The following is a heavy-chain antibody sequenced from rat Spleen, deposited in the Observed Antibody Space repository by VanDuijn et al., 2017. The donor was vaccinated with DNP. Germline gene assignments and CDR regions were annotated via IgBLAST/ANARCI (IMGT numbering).Heavy chain of an antibody. CDR3: ASGFGWFAY. CDR1: GFNFNDYW. V-gene: IGHV4-2*01. J-gene: IGHJ3*01. CDR2: ITTGGEI. Sequence: EVNLVESGGGLVQPGRSLKLSCAASGFNFNDYWMAWVRQAPGKGLEWIGEITTGGEITYYPDSVKGRFTISRDHATNTLYLRLNSLRSEDTAIYYCASGFGWFAYWGQGTLVTVSS. D-gene: IGHD4-1*01.